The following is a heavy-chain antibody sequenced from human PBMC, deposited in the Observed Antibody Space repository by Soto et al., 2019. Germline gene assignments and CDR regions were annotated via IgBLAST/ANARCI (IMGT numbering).Heavy chain of an antibody. CDR3: ARGVIYASAEHSPVRFDP. CDR2: INHSGST. D-gene: IGHD3-16*02. Sequence: QVQLQQWGAGLLKPSETLSLTCAVYGGSFSGYYWSWIRQPPGKGLEWIGEINHSGSTNYNPSLKSRVTISVDTSKNQFSLKLSSVTAADTAVYYCARGVIYASAEHSPVRFDPWGQGTLVTVSS. J-gene: IGHJ5*02. V-gene: IGHV4-34*01. CDR1: GGSFSGYY.